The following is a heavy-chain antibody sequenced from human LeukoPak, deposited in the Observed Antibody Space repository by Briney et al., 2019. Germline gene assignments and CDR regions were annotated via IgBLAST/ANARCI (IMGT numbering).Heavy chain of an antibody. J-gene: IGHJ4*02. CDR1: GFTFSSYA. V-gene: IGHV3-23*01. D-gene: IGHD3-10*01. CDR3: AKDITWFGELFSYFDY. Sequence: GGSLRLSCAASGFTFSSYAINWVRQAPGKGLEWVSIISGSGGSTYYADSVKGRFTISRDNSKNTLYLQMNSLRAEDTAVYYCAKDITWFGELFSYFDYWGQGTLVTVSS. CDR2: ISGSGGST.